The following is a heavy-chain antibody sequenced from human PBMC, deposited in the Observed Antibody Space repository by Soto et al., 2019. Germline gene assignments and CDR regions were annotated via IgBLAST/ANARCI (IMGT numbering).Heavy chain of an antibody. CDR2: IYYSGST. D-gene: IGHD1-7*01. Sequence: QLQLQESGPGLVKPSETLSLTCTVSGGSINSSSYYWGWIRQPPGKGLEWIGSIYYSGSTYYNPSSKSRVTISVDTSKNQFSLKLSSVTAADTAVYYCARHQKTKGPPGAFDIWGQGTMVTVSS. J-gene: IGHJ3*02. CDR3: ARHQKTKGPPGAFDI. CDR1: GGSINSSSYY. V-gene: IGHV4-39*01.